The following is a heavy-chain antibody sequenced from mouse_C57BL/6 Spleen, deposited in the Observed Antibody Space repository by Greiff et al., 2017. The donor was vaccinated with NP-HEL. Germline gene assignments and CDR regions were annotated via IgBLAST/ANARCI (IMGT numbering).Heavy chain of an antibody. CDR3: ARKGDGRKDAMDY. CDR1: GYTFTDYY. CDR2: INPYNGGT. J-gene: IGHJ4*01. D-gene: IGHD1-1*01. Sequence: EVQLQQSGPVLVKPGASVKMSCKASGYTFTDYYMNWVKQSHGKSLEWIGVINPYNGGTSYNQKFKGKATLTVDKSSSTAYMELNSLTSEDSAVYYCARKGDGRKDAMDYWGQGTSVTVSS. V-gene: IGHV1-19*01.